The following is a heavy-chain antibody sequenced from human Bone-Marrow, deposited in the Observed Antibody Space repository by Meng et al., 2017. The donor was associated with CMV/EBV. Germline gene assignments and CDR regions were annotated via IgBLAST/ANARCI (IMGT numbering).Heavy chain of an antibody. J-gene: IGHJ4*02. CDR2: IKEDGSET. V-gene: IGHV3-7*01. D-gene: IGHD2-15*01. CDR3: QRPLHCSDGVRPDDY. CDR1: GFTFRKYW. Sequence: GGSLRLSCAVSGFTFRKYWMAWVRQAPGKGLEWVANIKEDGSETYYVDSVRGRFTISRDNAKSSLYLQMNSLRAEDTAVYYCQRPLHCSDGVRPDDYWGQGTLVTVSS.